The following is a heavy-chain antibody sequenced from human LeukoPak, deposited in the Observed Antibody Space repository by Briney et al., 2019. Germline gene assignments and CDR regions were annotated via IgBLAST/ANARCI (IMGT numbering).Heavy chain of an antibody. J-gene: IGHJ4*02. D-gene: IGHD1-1*01. V-gene: IGHV3-21*01. Sequence: GGSLRLSRAPSGFTFSSYSMTWVRQAPGHGREWVTSITSGSSYIYYTDSVKGRFTISRDNAKDSLYLQMNSLRAEDTAVYYCATGTTSGSYYFAYWGQGTLVTVSS. CDR1: GFTFSSYS. CDR2: ITSGSSYI. CDR3: ATGTTSGSYYFAY.